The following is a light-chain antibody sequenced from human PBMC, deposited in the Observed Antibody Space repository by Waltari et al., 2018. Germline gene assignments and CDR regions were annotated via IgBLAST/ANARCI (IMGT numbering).Light chain of an antibody. CDR2: SND. Sequence: QSVLTQPPSASGTPGQRVTISCSGTSSNIGSHTVNWYPQLPGTAPKLLIYSNDERPSGVPDRFSGSKSGTSASLAISGLQSEDEADYYCATWDDSLNGLSLSGLVVFGGGTKLTVL. J-gene: IGLJ2*01. CDR1: SSNIGSHT. V-gene: IGLV1-44*01. CDR3: ATWDDSLNGLSLSGLVV.